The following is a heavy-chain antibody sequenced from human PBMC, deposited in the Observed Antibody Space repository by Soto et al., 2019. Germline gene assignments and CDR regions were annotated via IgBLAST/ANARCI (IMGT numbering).Heavy chain of an antibody. CDR3: AGRSHGGQPDNHWFDP. Sequence: QVQLVQSGAEVKKPGSSVKVSCKESGGTFSSYAISWVRHAPGQGLEWMGGIIPIFGTANYAQKFQGRVTITADESTSTAYMELSSLRSEDTAVYYCAGRSHGGQPDNHWFDPWGQGTLVTVSS. J-gene: IGHJ5*02. V-gene: IGHV1-69*01. CDR1: GGTFSSYA. D-gene: IGHD5-18*01. CDR2: IIPIFGTA.